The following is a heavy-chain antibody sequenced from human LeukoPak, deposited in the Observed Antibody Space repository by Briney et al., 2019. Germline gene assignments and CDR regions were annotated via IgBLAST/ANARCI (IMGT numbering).Heavy chain of an antibody. V-gene: IGHV1-69*06. CDR1: GGTFSSYA. D-gene: IGHD2-2*01. CDR2: IIPIFGTA. CDR3: ARNRPSTTYMDV. Sequence: SVKVSCKASGGTFSSYAISWVRQAPGQGLEWMGGIIPIFGTANYAQKFQGRVTITADKSTSTAYMELSSLRSEDTAVYYCARNRPSTTYMDVWGKGTAVTISS. J-gene: IGHJ6*03.